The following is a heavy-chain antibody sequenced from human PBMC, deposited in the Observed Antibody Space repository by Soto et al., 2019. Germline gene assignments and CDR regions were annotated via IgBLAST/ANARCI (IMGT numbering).Heavy chain of an antibody. V-gene: IGHV3-23*01. CDR1: GFTFSTYA. CDR2: VSGNGNSA. D-gene: IGHD5-18*01. CDR3: AKSTWIRLWPAS. Sequence: GGSLRLSCAASGFTFSTYAMLWVRQAPGRGLEWVSSVSGNGNSAHYADSVKGRFTVSRDNSKNTMYLQMNSLRAGDTALYYCAKSTWIRLWPASWGQGTLVTVSS. J-gene: IGHJ5*02.